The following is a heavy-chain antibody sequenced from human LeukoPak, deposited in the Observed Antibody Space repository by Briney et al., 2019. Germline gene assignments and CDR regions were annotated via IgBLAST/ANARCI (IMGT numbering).Heavy chain of an antibody. V-gene: IGHV4-59*01. CDR1: GGSISSYY. CDR2: IYYSGTT. D-gene: IGHD6-6*01. J-gene: IGHJ6*03. Sequence: SETLSLTCTVSGGSISSYYWSWMRQPPGKGLEWIGYIYYSGTTNYNPSLKSRVTISVDTSKNQFSLKLSSVTAADTAVYYCARDHREGEYLHQHYYYYYYMDVWGKGTTVTVSS. CDR3: ARDHREGEYLHQHYYYYYYMDV.